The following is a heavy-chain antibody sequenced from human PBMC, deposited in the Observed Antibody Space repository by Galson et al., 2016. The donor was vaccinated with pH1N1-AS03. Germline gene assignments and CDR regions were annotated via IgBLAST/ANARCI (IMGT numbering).Heavy chain of an antibody. CDR1: GFHLNDYA. J-gene: IGHJ4*02. D-gene: IGHD2/OR15-2a*01. CDR3: ARDALLSLPGGLDY. CDR2: VSNDGNNK. V-gene: IGHV3-30*04. Sequence: SLRLSCAVSGFHLNDYAMHWVRQAPGKGLEWMAAVSNDGNNKWYADSVKGRFTISRDNSKNTLYLQVNSVRAEDTAVYYCARDALLSLPGGLDYWGQGTLVAVSS.